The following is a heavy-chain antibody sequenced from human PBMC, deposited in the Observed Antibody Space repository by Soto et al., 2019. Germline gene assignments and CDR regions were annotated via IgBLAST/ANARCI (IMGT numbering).Heavy chain of an antibody. CDR2: IYYSGST. D-gene: IGHD5-18*01. Sequence: SETLSLTCTVSGGSISSSSYYWGWIRQPPGKGLEWIGSIYYSGSTYYNPSLKSRVTISVDTSKNQFSLKLSSVTAADTAVYYCARRAGYSNFDYWGQGTLVTVSS. J-gene: IGHJ4*02. CDR1: GGSISSSSYY. CDR3: ARRAGYSNFDY. V-gene: IGHV4-39*01.